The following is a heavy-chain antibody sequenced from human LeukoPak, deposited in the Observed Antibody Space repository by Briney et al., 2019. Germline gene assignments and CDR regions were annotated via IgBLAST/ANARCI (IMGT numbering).Heavy chain of an antibody. V-gene: IGHV3-53*01. Sequence: AGGSLRLSCAASGFTVSSNYMSWVRQAPGKGLEGVSVIYSGGSTYYADSVKGRFTISRDNSKNTLYLQMNSLRAEDTAVYYCARALNYYDSSAPYYYYYMDVWGKGTTVTVSS. CDR3: ARALNYYDSSAPYYYYYMDV. CDR2: IYSGGST. D-gene: IGHD3-22*01. J-gene: IGHJ6*03. CDR1: GFTVSSNY.